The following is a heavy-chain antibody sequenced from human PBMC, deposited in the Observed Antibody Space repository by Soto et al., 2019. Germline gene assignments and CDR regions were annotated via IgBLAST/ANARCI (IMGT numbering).Heavy chain of an antibody. J-gene: IGHJ4*02. D-gene: IGHD3-10*01. CDR3: AREEYYYGSGAFFDY. Sequence: QVQLVQSGAEVKKPGSSVKVSCKASGGTFSSYTISWVRQAPGQGLECMGRIIPILGIANYAQKFQGRVTITADKSTSTAYMDLSSLRSEDTAVYYWAREEYYYGSGAFFDYWGQGTLVTVSS. CDR1: GGTFSSYT. V-gene: IGHV1-69*08. CDR2: IIPILGIA.